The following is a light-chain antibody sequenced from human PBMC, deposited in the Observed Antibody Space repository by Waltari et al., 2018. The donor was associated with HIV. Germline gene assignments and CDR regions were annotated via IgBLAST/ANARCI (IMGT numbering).Light chain of an antibody. CDR3: SSYTSSITYV. CDR1: SNDIGSSNY. J-gene: IGLJ1*01. CDR2: DVS. Sequence: QSALTQPASVSGSPGQSITISCTGTSNDIGSSNYVSWHKTHPAEAPKLLIHDVSDRPSWISNRFAVSKSGNTASLTISGLQTEDEADYYCSSYTSSITYVFGSGTRVTVL. V-gene: IGLV2-14*03.